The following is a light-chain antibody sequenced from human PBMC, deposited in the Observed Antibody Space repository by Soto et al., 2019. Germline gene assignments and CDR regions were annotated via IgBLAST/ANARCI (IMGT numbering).Light chain of an antibody. CDR3: ATWDSSLSGGV. Sequence: QSVLTQPTAVSAAPGQKVAFSCSGSSSNIENNYVSWYRQLPGTAPTLLIYEDNKRPSGIPDRFSGSKSGTSATLGITGLETGDEAEYYCATWDSSLSGGVFGTGTKVTVL. J-gene: IGLJ1*01. CDR2: EDN. V-gene: IGLV1-51*02. CDR1: SSNIENNY.